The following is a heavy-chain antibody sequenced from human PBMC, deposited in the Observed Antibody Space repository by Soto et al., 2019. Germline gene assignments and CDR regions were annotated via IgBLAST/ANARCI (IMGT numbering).Heavy chain of an antibody. CDR1: GYTFTSYA. D-gene: IGHD2-2*01. V-gene: IGHV1-3*01. Sequence: QVQLVQSGAEVKKPGASVKVSCKASGYTFTSYAMHWVRQAPGQRLEWMGWINAGNGNTKYSQKFQGRVTITRDTSASTAYMELSSLRSEDTAVYYCARVRCSSTSCSVRSPNWFDPWGQGTLVTVSS. CDR2: INAGNGNT. CDR3: ARVRCSSTSCSVRSPNWFDP. J-gene: IGHJ5*02.